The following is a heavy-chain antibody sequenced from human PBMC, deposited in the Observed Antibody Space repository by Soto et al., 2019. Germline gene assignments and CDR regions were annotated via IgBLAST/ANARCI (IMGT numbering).Heavy chain of an antibody. CDR1: GYTFTSYG. CDR2: ISAYNGNT. CDR3: ARGTGWYPPFDY. D-gene: IGHD6-19*01. Sequence: GASVKVSFKASGYTFTSYGISWVRQAPGQGLEWMGWISAYNGNTKYSQKFQGRVTITRDTSASTAYMELSSLRSEDTAVYYCARGTGWYPPFDYWGQGTLVTVSS. V-gene: IGHV1-18*01. J-gene: IGHJ4*02.